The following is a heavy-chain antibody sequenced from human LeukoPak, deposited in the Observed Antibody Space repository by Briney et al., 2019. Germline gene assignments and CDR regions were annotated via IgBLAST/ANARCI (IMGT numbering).Heavy chain of an antibody. J-gene: IGHJ6*02. CDR3: ARLMGYYGSGSYYSLPYYYYGMDV. V-gene: IGHV4-4*02. CDR1: GGSISSSNW. Sequence: PSETLSLTCAVSGGSISSSNWWSWVRQPPGKGLEWIGEIYHSGSTNYNPSLKSRVTISVDTSKNQFSLKLSSVTAADTAVYYCARLMGYYGSGSYYSLPYYYYGMDVWGQGTTVTVSS. CDR2: IYHSGST. D-gene: IGHD3-10*01.